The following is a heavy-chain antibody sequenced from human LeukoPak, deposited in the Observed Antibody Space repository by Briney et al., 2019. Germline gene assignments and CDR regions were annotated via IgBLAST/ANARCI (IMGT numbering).Heavy chain of an antibody. J-gene: IGHJ6*03. V-gene: IGHV4-4*07. CDR1: GGSISSYY. CDR3: AGQNYYYYYMDV. CDR2: IYTSGST. Sequence: SETPSLTCTVSGGSISSYYWSWIRQPAGKGLEWIGRIYTSGSTNYNPSLKSRVTMSVDTSKNQFSLKLSSVTAADTAVYYCAGQNYYYYYMDVWGKGTTVTVSS.